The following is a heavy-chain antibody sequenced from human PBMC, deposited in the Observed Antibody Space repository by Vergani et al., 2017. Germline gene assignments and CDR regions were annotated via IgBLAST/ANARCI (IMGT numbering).Heavy chain of an antibody. CDR1: GFTFTNYA. D-gene: IGHD1-1*01. CDR2: ISDSGDYT. Sequence: EVQLLESGGGLIHPGGSLRLSCAASGFTFTNYAMSWVRQAPGKGLEWVSSISDSGDYTYYADSVEGRFTISKDISKNTLHLQMNRLRAEDTAIYYCAKTCDANCMGPRGFDYWCQGNLVTVSS. J-gene: IGHJ4*02. V-gene: IGHV3-23*01. CDR3: AKTCDANCMGPRGFDY.